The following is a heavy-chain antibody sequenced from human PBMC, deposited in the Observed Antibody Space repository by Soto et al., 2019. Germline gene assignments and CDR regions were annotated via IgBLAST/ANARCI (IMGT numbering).Heavy chain of an antibody. CDR2: ISYDGSKT. CDR1: GFTFSSYC. V-gene: IGHV3-30*18. CDR3: AKEGGLSGSYYISSSYYFDY. J-gene: IGHJ4*02. D-gene: IGHD1-26*01. Sequence: GGSLRLSCAASGFTFSSYCMSWVRQAPGKGLEWVAIISYDGSKTYYADSVKGRFTISRDNSKNTLYLQMNSLRAEDTSVYYCAKEGGLSGSYYISSSYYFDYWGQGTLVTVSS.